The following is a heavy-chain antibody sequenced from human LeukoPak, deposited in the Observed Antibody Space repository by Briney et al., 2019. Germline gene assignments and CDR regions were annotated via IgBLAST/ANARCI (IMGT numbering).Heavy chain of an antibody. CDR1: GGSISSSSYY. Sequence: SETLSLTCTVSGGSISSSSYYWGWIRQPPGKGLEWIGSIYYSGSTYYNPSLKSRVTISVDTSKNQFSLKLSSVTAADTAVYYCARHADIVVVPASRGDNWFDPWGQGTLVTVSS. D-gene: IGHD2-2*01. CDR2: IYYSGST. CDR3: ARHADIVVVPASRGDNWFDP. V-gene: IGHV4-39*01. J-gene: IGHJ5*02.